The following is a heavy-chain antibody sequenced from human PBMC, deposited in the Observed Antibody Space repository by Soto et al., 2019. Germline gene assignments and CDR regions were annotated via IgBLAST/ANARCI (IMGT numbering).Heavy chain of an antibody. CDR1: GGTFSSYA. CDR3: SWLEKHSGQVGRGWLDP. Sequence: SVKVSWEPSGGTFSSYAISWLRQPPGQGLEWMGGIIPIFGTATYGQKFQCRVTSTADESTSTSYMELSSLRSEDTVVDYCSWLEKHSGQVGRGWLDPWGMGTLVTV. D-gene: IGHD5-12*01. V-gene: IGHV1-69*13. J-gene: IGHJ5*02. CDR2: IIPIFGTA.